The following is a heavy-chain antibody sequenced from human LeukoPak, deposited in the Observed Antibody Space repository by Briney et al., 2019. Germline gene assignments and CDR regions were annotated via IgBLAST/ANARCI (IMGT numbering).Heavy chain of an antibody. J-gene: IGHJ4*02. V-gene: IGHV3-33*08. CDR3: AREPQGYFDY. CDR2: IWYDGSNK. CDR1: GFTFSSYA. Sequence: GGSLRLSCAASGFTFSSYALSWVRQAPGKGLEWVAIIWYDGSNKYYADSVKGRFTISRDNSKNTLYLQMNSLRAEDTAVYYCAREPQGYFDYWGQGTLVTVSS.